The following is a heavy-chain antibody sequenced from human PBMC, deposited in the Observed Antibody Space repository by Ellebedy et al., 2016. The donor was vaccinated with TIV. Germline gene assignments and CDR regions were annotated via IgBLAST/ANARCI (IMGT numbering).Heavy chain of an antibody. CDR3: ARHWGTVPPIFDL. J-gene: IGHJ4*02. Sequence: PGGSLRLSCAATGFSFNTYDMNWVRQAPGKGLEWVSSISADSDYLYSADSVRGRFTIARDNAKNLLFLQMSSLSAEDTALYYCARHWGTVPPIFDLWGQGTPVTVSS. CDR1: GFSFNTYD. V-gene: IGHV3-21*01. D-gene: IGHD3-16*01. CDR2: ISADSDYL.